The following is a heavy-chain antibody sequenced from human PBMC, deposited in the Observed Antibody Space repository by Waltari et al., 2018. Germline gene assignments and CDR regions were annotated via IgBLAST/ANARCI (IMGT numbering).Heavy chain of an antibody. V-gene: IGHV4-38-2*01. D-gene: IGHD3-16*02. Sequence: QVQLQESGPGLVKPSETLSLTCAVFGSSISSGYYWGWIRQPPGKGLEWVGTIFHSGSTYYHPSLKSRVTISVDTSKNQFSLKLSSVTAADTAVYFCARLGNMITFRGVIVPSSDAFDIWGQGTMVIVSS. J-gene: IGHJ3*02. CDR3: ARLGNMITFRGVIVPSSDAFDI. CDR1: GSSISSGYY. CDR2: IFHSGST.